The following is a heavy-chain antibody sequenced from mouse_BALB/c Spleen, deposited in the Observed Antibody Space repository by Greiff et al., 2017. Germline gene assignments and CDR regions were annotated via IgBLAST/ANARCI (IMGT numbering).Heavy chain of an antibody. CDR2: IWAGGST. CDR3: ARESEEGFAY. CDR1: GFSLTSYG. Sequence: QVHVKQSGPGLVAPSQSLSITCTVSGFSLTSYGVHWVRQPPGKGLEWLGVIWAGGSTNYNSALMSRLSISKDNSKSQVFLKMNSLQTDDTAMYYCARESEEGFAYWGQGTLVTVSA. J-gene: IGHJ3*01. V-gene: IGHV2-9*02.